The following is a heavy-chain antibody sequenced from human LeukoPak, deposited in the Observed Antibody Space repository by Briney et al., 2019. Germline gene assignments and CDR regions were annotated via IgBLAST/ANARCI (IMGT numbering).Heavy chain of an antibody. V-gene: IGHV1-2*02. J-gene: IGHJ5*02. Sequence: GASVKASCKASGYTFTGFHMHWVRQAPGQGLEWMGWINPNSGGTNYAQKFQGRVTMTRDTSISTVYMELSRLRSDDTAVYYCARDRLRLGYERTNWFDPWGQGTLVTVSS. CDR2: INPNSGGT. CDR3: ARDRLRLGYERTNWFDP. D-gene: IGHD2-15*01. CDR1: GYTFTGFH.